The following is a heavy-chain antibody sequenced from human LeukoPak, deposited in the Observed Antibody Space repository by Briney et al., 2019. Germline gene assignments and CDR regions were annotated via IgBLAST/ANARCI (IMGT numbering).Heavy chain of an antibody. CDR2: IYTTGST. V-gene: IGHV4-61*02. CDR3: ARDSRGAGPDFDY. CDR1: GGSISSDSYF. D-gene: IGHD6-19*01. J-gene: IGHJ4*02. Sequence: SQTLSLTCTVSGGSISSDSYFWTWIRQPAGKGLEWIGRIYTTGSTNYNPSLKSRVTISVDTSKNQFSLRLSSVTAADTAVYYCARDSRGAGPDFDYWGQGTLVTVSS.